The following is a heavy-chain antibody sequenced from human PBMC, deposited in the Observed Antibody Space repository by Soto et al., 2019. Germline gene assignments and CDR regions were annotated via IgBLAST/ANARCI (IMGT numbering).Heavy chain of an antibody. Sequence: ASVKVSCKAAAGTFSSYDISWVRQAPGQGREWMGGIIPIFGTANYAQKFQGRVTITADESTSTAYMELSSLRSEDTAVYYCEREGMDVWGQGTTVTVSS. CDR2: IIPIFGTA. J-gene: IGHJ6*02. V-gene: IGHV1-69*01. CDR3: EREGMDV. CDR1: AGTFSSYD.